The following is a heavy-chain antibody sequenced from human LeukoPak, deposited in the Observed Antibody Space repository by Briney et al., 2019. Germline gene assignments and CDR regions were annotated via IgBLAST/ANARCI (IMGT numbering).Heavy chain of an antibody. D-gene: IGHD3-10*01. J-gene: IGHJ4*02. Sequence: SETLSLTCTASGGSISNYYWSWMRRPPGRGLEWIGYISYSGSTNYNPCLKSRVTISVDTSKNQFSLKLSFVTAADTAVYYCARGQYFFDYWGQGTLVTVSS. CDR1: GGSISNYY. CDR2: ISYSGST. V-gene: IGHV4-59*01. CDR3: ARGQYFFDY.